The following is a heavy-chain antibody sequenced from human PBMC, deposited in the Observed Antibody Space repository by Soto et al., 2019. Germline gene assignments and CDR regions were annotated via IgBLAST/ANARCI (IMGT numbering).Heavy chain of an antibody. Sequence: TLSLTCTVSGGSISSAAYYWGWIRQHPGKGLEWIGYISHSGSTYYTPSLKSRVIISADTSKNQFSVNLTSVTAADTAVYYCAREYTYGSNFFDCWGQGDLVTFSS. D-gene: IGHD5-18*01. V-gene: IGHV4-31*03. CDR1: GGSISSAAYY. CDR3: AREYTYGSNFFDC. J-gene: IGHJ4*02. CDR2: ISHSGST.